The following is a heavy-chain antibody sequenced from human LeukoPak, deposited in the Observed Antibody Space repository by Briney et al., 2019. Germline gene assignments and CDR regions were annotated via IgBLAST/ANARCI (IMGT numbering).Heavy chain of an antibody. J-gene: IGHJ4*02. D-gene: IGHD3-10*01. Sequence: GASVKVSCKASGYTFTGYYMHWVRQAPGQGLEWMGGIIPIFGTANYAQKFQGRVTITTDESTSTAYMELSSLRSEDTAVYYCAILLWFGESLPDYWGQGTLVTVSS. CDR2: IIPIFGTA. CDR3: AILLWFGESLPDY. CDR1: GYTFTGYY. V-gene: IGHV1-69*05.